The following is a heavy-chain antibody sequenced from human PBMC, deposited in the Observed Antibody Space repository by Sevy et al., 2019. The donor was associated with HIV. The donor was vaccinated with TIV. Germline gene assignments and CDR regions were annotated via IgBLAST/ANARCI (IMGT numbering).Heavy chain of an antibody. CDR3: AKEAPGYNYDTSGSFDY. D-gene: IGHD3-22*01. Sequence: GGSLRLSCVASGFTFNTYAMSWVRQAPGKGLEWVSAIRDSGSSTYYSAAVQGRFTISRDNSKNTLYLQMNILRAEDTAVDYCAKEAPGYNYDTSGSFDYWGQGTLVTVSS. J-gene: IGHJ4*02. CDR1: GFTFNTYA. CDR2: IRDSGSST. V-gene: IGHV3-23*01.